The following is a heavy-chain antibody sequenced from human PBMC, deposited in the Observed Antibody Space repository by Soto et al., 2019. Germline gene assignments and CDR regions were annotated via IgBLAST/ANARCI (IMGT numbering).Heavy chain of an antibody. Sequence: DVQLLESGGDLVQPGGSLRLSCAASGFIFSNYAMSWVRQAPGKGLEWVSLIRGSGGPTNYADSVKGRFTVSRDNSKNILLLQMNSLRAEETAGYYCVKDFRVGYDWTHDWGQGTLVTVSS. CDR2: IRGSGGPT. J-gene: IGHJ4*02. CDR1: GFIFSNYA. V-gene: IGHV3-23*01. CDR3: VKDFRVGYDWTHD. D-gene: IGHD5-12*01.